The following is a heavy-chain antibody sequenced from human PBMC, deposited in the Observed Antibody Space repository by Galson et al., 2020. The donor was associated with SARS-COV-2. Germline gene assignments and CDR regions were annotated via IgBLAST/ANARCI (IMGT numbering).Heavy chain of an antibody. CDR2: ISSSSSYI. J-gene: IGHJ4*02. Sequence: NSAGSLRLSCAASGFTFSSYSMNWVRQAPGKGLEWVSSISSSSSYIYYADSVKGRFTISRDNAKNSLYLQMNSLRAEDTAVYYCASLRGGDYWGQGTLVTVSS. CDR3: ASLRGGDY. CDR1: GFTFSSYS. D-gene: IGHD3-10*01. V-gene: IGHV3-21*01.